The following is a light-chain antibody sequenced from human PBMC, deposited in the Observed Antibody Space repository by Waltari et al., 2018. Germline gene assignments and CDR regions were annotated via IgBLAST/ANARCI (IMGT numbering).Light chain of an antibody. J-gene: IGLJ2*01. CDR2: EVS. CDR1: SSDVGGYNY. Sequence: SALTQPASVSGSPGQSITLSCTGTSSDVGGYNYVPWYQQHPGNAPKLMIYEVSNRPSGVSNRFSGSKSGNTASLTISGLQAEDEADYYCSSYTSSSTLVFGGGTKLTVL. CDR3: SSYTSSSTLV. V-gene: IGLV2-14*01.